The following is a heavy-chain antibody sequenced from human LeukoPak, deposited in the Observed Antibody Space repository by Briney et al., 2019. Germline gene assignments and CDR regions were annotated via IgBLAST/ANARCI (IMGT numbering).Heavy chain of an antibody. CDR3: ARVDSSGPFDAFDI. D-gene: IGHD3-22*01. CDR1: GGSFSGYY. J-gene: IGHJ3*02. Sequence: SETLSLTCAVYGGSFSGYYWSWIRQPPGEGLEWIGEINHSGSSNYNPSLKSRVTISVDTSKNQFSLKLSSVTAADTAVYYCARVDSSGPFDAFDIWGQGTMVTVSS. CDR2: INHSGSS. V-gene: IGHV4-34*01.